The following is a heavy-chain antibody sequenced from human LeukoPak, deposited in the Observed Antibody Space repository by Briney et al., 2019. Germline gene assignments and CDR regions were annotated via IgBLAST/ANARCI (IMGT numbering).Heavy chain of an antibody. J-gene: IGHJ4*02. CDR2: IIPILGIA. V-gene: IGHV1-69*02. CDR3: ASRDGYNFDYFDY. Sequence: SVKVSCKASGGTFSSYTISWVRQAPGHGLEWMGRIIPILGIANYAQKFQGRVTITADKSTSTAYMELSSLRSEDAAVYYCASRDGYNFDYFDYWGQGTLVTVSS. CDR1: GGTFSSYT. D-gene: IGHD5-24*01.